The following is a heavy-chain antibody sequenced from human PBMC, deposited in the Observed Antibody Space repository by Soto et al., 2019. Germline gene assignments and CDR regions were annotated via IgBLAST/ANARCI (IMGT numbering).Heavy chain of an antibody. V-gene: IGHV3-30*03. CDR3: ASRSATVLSLTY. J-gene: IGHJ4*02. CDR1: GFTFSSYG. D-gene: IGHD2-8*01. CDR2: ISYDESNK. Sequence: GGSLRLSCAASGFTFSSYGMHWVRQAPGKGLEWVAFISYDESNKYYADSVKGRFTISRDNSRTTLYLQMNSLRAEDTAVYYCASRSATVLSLTYWGPGTQVTVSS.